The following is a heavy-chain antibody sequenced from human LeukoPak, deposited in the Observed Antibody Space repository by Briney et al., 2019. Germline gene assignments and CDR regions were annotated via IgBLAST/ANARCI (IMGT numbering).Heavy chain of an antibody. CDR3: AKDWSEGGSIWYLGDY. CDR1: GFTFNNYV. V-gene: IGHV3-23*01. CDR2: ITVSGGNT. D-gene: IGHD6-13*01. Sequence: GGSLRLSCAASGFTFNNYVLSWVRQAPGKGLEWVSTITVSGGNTYYADSVKGRFTISRDNSKNTLYLQMNSLRAEDTAVYYCAKDWSEGGSIWYLGDYWGQGTLVTVSS. J-gene: IGHJ4*02.